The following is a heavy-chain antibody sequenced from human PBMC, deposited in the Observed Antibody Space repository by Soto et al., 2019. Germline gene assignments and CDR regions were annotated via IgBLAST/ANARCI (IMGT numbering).Heavy chain of an antibody. D-gene: IGHD1-26*01. Sequence: GGSLRLSCTASGFTFGDYAMSWFRKAPGKGLEWVGFIRSKDYGGTTEYAASVKGRFTISRDDSKSIAYLQMNSLKTEDTAVYYCTSFSYSGSYYVFDYWGQGTLVTVSS. V-gene: IGHV3-49*03. J-gene: IGHJ4*02. CDR2: IRSKDYGGTT. CDR1: GFTFGDYA. CDR3: TSFSYSGSYYVFDY.